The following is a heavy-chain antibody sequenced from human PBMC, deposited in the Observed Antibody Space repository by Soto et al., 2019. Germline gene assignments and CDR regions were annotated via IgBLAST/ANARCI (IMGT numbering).Heavy chain of an antibody. V-gene: IGHV4-31*03. Sequence: SETLSLTCSVSGVSLTSGTYYWSWIRQHPGKGLEWIGYIFYSGSTDYNPSLKSRVNISVDTSKNQFSLKLSSVTAADTAVYYCASTEDFFDYWGQGTLVTVSS. J-gene: IGHJ4*02. CDR1: GVSLTSGTYY. CDR2: IFYSGST. CDR3: ASTEDFFDY.